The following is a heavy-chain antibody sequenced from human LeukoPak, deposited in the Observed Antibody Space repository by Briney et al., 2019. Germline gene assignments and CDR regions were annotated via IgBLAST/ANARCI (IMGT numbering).Heavy chain of an antibody. V-gene: IGHV3-30*02. CDR1: GFTFSRYG. D-gene: IGHD6-19*01. Sequence: GGSLRLSCAASGFTFSRYGMHWVRQAPGKGLEWVAFIRYDGSDKYYAVSVKGRFTISRDNSKNTLYLQMDSLRADDTSVYYCAKIGAVAGHFDYWGQGTLVTVSS. J-gene: IGHJ4*02. CDR3: AKIGAVAGHFDY. CDR2: IRYDGSDK.